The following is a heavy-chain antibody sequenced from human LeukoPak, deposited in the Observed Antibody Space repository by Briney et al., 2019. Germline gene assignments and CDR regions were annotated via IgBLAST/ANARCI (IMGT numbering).Heavy chain of an antibody. Sequence: PGGSLRLSCAVSGFTLSSYTMNWVRQAPGKGLEWVSFISSSSSYIYYADSVKGRFTISRDNAENSLYLQMNSLRAEDTAVYYCARERSRVYAIPFDYWGQGTLVTVSS. CDR2: ISSSSSYI. J-gene: IGHJ4*02. D-gene: IGHD2-8*01. CDR1: GFTLSSYT. V-gene: IGHV3-21*01. CDR3: ARERSRVYAIPFDY.